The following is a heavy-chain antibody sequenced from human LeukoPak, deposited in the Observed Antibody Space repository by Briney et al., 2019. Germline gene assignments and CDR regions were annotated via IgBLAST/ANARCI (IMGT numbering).Heavy chain of an antibody. CDR3: AKDKSRFLEWLSFDY. J-gene: IGHJ4*02. Sequence: GRSLRLSCAASGFTFDDYAMHCVRQAPGKGLEWVSGIRWNSGSIGYADSVKGRFTISRDNAKNSLYLQMNSLRAEDMALYYCAKDKSRFLEWLSFDYWGQGTLVTVSS. CDR2: IRWNSGSI. D-gene: IGHD3-3*01. V-gene: IGHV3-9*03. CDR1: GFTFDDYA.